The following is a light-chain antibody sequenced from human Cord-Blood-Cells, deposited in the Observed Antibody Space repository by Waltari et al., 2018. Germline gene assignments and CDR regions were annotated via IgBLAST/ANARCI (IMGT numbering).Light chain of an antibody. CDR3: QQYNSYPI. J-gene: IGKJ4*01. Sequence: DIQLTQSPSTLSASVGARVTITCRASQSISSWLAWYQQKPGKAPKLLIYDASSLESGVPSRFSGSGSGTEFTLTISSLQPDDFATYYCQQYNSYPIFGGGTKVEIK. CDR1: QSISSW. CDR2: DAS. V-gene: IGKV1-5*01.